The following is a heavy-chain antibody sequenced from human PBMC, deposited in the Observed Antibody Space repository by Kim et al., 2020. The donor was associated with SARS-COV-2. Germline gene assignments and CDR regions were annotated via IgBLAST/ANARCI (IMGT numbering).Heavy chain of an antibody. J-gene: IGHJ4*02. D-gene: IGHD6-13*01. Sequence: SETLSLTCAVSGGSISSSNWWSWVRQPPGKGLEWIGEIYHSGSTNYNPSLKSRVTISVDKSKNQFSLKLSSVTAADTAVYYCASQPSIAAAGTVNNWGQGTLVTVSS. CDR2: IYHSGST. CDR1: GGSISSSNW. CDR3: ASQPSIAAAGTVNN. V-gene: IGHV4-4*02.